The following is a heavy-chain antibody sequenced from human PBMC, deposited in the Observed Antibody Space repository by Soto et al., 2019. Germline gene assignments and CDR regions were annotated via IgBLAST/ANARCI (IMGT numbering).Heavy chain of an antibody. D-gene: IGHD2-15*01. V-gene: IGHV4-39*01. Sequence: AETLSLTCDLSVGSIDSSHSVLRWIRQPLGKGLEFIGSVYYSGGAYYNPSLKSRVTVSVDTSKNQLSLRVNSVTAADTAVYYCIRVVEAATRNTDFDSWGQGIMVTVSS. J-gene: IGHJ4*02. CDR2: VYYSGGA. CDR1: VGSIDSSHSV. CDR3: IRVVEAATRNTDFDS.